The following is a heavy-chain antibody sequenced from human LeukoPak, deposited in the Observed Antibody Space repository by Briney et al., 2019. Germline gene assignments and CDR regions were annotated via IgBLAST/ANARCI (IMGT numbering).Heavy chain of an antibody. J-gene: IGHJ2*01. CDR3: ARDRRYYYDSSGYSNWYFDL. CDR1: GGSISSGGYY. CDR2: IYYSGST. Sequence: KSSETLSLTCTVSGGSISSGGYYWSWIRQHPGKGLEWIGYIYYSGSTYYNPSLKSRVTISVDTSKNQFSLKLSSVTAADTAVYYCARDRRYYYDSSGYSNWYFDLWGRGTLVTVSS. V-gene: IGHV4-31*03. D-gene: IGHD3-22*01.